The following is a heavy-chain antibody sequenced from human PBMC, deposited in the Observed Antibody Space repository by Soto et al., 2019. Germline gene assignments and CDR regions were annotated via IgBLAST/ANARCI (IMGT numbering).Heavy chain of an antibody. J-gene: IGHJ2*01. CDR3: ARGLGASWLFWYFDL. CDR1: GFTFGSSE. D-gene: IGHD2-2*01. CDR2: ISSSDGTI. Sequence: EVQLEESGGGLVQPGGSLRLSCAASGFTFGSSEMNWVRQAPGKGLEWVSYISSSDGTIYYADSVKGRFTISRDNAKNSLYLQMNSLQVEYTAVYYCARGLGASWLFWYFDLWGRGTRVTVSS. V-gene: IGHV3-48*03.